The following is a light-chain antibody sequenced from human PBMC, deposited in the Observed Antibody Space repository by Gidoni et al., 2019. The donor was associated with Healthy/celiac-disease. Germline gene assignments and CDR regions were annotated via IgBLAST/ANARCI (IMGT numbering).Light chain of an antibody. CDR2: EGS. CDR1: SSDVGSYNL. J-gene: IGLJ1*01. Sequence: QSALTQPASVSGSPGQSITISCTGTSSDVGSYNLVSWYQQHPGKAPKLMIYEGSTPPSGVSNRFSGSKSGNTASLTISGLQAEDEAYYYCCSYAGSRYVFGTGTKVTVL. V-gene: IGLV2-23*01. CDR3: CSYAGSRYV.